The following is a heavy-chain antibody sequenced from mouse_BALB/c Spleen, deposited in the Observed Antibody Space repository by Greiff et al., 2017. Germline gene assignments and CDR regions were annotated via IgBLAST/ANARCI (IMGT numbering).Heavy chain of an antibody. D-gene: IGHD2-3*01. CDR1: GYAFTSYN. CDR3: ARPEDGYSSWFAY. Sequence: EVKLVESGPELVKPGASVKVSCKASGYAFTSYNMYWVKQSHGKSLEWIGYIDPYNGGTSYNQKFKGKATLTVDKSSSTAYMHLNSLTSEDSAVYYCARPEDGYSSWFAYWGQGTLVTVSA. V-gene: IGHV1S135*01. CDR2: IDPYNGGT. J-gene: IGHJ3*01.